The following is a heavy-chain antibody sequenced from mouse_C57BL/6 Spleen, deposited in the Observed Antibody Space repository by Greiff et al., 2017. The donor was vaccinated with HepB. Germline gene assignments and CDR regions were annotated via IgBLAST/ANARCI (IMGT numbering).Heavy chain of an antibody. D-gene: IGHD2-4*01. J-gene: IGHJ4*01. Sequence: VKLMESGPGLVQPSQSLSITCTVSGFSLTSYGVHWVRQSPGKGLEWLGVIWRGGSTDYNAAFMSRLSITKDNSKSQVFFKMNSLQADDTAIYYCAKKGHYDYDDAMDYWGQGTSVTVSS. V-gene: IGHV2-5*01. CDR2: IWRGGST. CDR1: GFSLTSYG. CDR3: AKKGHYDYDDAMDY.